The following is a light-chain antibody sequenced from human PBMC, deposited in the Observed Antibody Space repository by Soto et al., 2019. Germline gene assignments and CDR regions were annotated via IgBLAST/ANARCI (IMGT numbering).Light chain of an antibody. V-gene: IGKV1-39*01. J-gene: IGKJ4*01. CDR1: QNIVSY. Sequence: DIQLTQSPSSLSASGGDTVIITCRASQNIVSYLSWYQQRHGKPPNLLVYAASSLESWVPSRFSGSGSGTHFTLTISNLQPEDFATYFCQQSHSLPLTFGGGTKVQIK. CDR2: AAS. CDR3: QQSHSLPLT.